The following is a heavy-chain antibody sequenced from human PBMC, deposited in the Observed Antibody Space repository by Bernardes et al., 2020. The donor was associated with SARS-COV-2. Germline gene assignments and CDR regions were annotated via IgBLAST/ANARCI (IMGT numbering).Heavy chain of an antibody. V-gene: IGHV4-30-2*01. CDR2: MYESGST. CDR1: DGSINSGGYS. D-gene: IGHD3-22*01. CDR3: VRAVWDSSGSWWFDP. J-gene: IGHJ5*02. Sequence: SETLSLTCAVSDGSINSGGYSWSWIRQPPGKGLEWIGYMYESGSTYYNPSLKSRVTISGDRSKNQFSLKLSSVTAADTAVYYCVRAVWDSSGSWWFDPWGQGTLVTVSS.